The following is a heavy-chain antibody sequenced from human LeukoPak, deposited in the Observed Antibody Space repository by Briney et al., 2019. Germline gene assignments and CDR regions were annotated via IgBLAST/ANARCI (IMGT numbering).Heavy chain of an antibody. V-gene: IGHV4-30-2*01. CDR2: MYHSGST. CDR1: GGSISSDDYY. CDR3: ARESYSPSSGPFNL. Sequence: SQTLSPTCTVSGGSISSDDYYWSWIRQPPGKGLEWIGNMYHSGSTSYNPSLRSRVSISVDKSKNQFSLRLKSVTAADTAIYYCARESYSPSSGPFNLWGQGTMVTVSS. J-gene: IGHJ3*01. D-gene: IGHD6-6*01.